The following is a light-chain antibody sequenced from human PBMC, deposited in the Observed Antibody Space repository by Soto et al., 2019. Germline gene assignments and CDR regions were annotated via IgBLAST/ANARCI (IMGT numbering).Light chain of an antibody. CDR3: QQANSFPLT. V-gene: IGKV1-9*01. CDR2: DAS. CDR1: QDFSNF. J-gene: IGKJ4*02. Sequence: DIQLTQSPSFLSASIGDRVTITCRASQDFSNFLAWYQQKPERAPKLLMYDASTLQSGVPSRFSGSGSGTDFTLTISSLQPENFATYYCQQANSFPLTFGGGTKVDIK.